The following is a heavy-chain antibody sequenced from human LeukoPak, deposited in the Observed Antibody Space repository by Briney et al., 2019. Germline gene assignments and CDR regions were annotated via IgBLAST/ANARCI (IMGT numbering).Heavy chain of an antibody. J-gene: IGHJ4*02. Sequence: ASVKVSCKASGYTFTSYGISWVRQAPGQGLEWMGWISAYNGNTNYAQKLQGRVTMTTDTSTSTAYMELRSLRSGDTAVYYCARDMGLDYYDSSGYYYVSRFDYWGQGTLVTVSS. V-gene: IGHV1-18*01. CDR3: ARDMGLDYYDSSGYYYVSRFDY. CDR2: ISAYNGNT. D-gene: IGHD3-22*01. CDR1: GYTFTSYG.